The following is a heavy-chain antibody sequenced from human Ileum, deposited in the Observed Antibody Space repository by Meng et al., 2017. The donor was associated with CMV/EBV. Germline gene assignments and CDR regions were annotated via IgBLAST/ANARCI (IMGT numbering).Heavy chain of an antibody. D-gene: IGHD5-18*01. CDR2: ITSSSGTI. V-gene: IGHV3-48*03. CDR1: GFTFNTFE. J-gene: IGHJ5*02. Sequence: GESLKISCAASGFTFNTFEMNWVRQAPGKGLEWVSSITSSSGTIYYADSVKGRFTIFRDNAKNSLHLQMNSLRADDTAVYYCARDLQLSTWGQGTLVTVSS. CDR3: ARDLQLST.